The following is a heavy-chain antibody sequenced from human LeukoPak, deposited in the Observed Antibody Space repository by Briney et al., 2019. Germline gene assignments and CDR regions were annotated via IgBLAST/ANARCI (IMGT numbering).Heavy chain of an antibody. CDR2: SGTYGRT. Sequence: GGSLRLSCVASGFTFSSNVLNWVRQAPGKGLEWVSVSGTYGRTQYADSVKGRFTISRDSSNNTLYLQINSLRVEDTAVYYCARGMDGYGPDAFDIWGQGTMVTVSS. CDR3: ARGMDGYGPDAFDI. D-gene: IGHD5-24*01. CDR1: GFTFSSNV. V-gene: IGHV3-23*01. J-gene: IGHJ3*02.